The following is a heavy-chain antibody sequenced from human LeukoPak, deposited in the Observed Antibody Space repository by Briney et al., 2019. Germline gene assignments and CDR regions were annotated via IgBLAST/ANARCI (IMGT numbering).Heavy chain of an antibody. CDR2: IIPIFGTA. J-gene: IGHJ6*02. CDR1: GYTFTSYG. V-gene: IGHV1-69*13. CDR3: ARGARYCSSTSCYTQRYYYYGMDV. Sequence: VKVSCKASGYTFTSYGISWVRQAPGQGLEWMGGIIPIFGTANYAQKFQGRVTITADESTSTAYMELSSLRSEDTAVYYCARGARYCSSTSCYTQRYYYYGMDVWGQGTTVTVSS. D-gene: IGHD2-2*02.